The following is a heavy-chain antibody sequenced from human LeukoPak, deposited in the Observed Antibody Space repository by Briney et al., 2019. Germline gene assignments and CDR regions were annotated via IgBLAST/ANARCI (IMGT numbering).Heavy chain of an antibody. Sequence: SETLSLTCPVSGGSISSSSYYWGWIRQPPGKGLEWIGSIYYSGSTYYNPSLKSRVTISVDTSKNQFSLKLSSVTAADTAVYYCARRAQLRLGELEYFDYWGQGTLVTVSS. D-gene: IGHD3-16*01. CDR1: GGSISSSSYY. CDR3: ARRAQLRLGELEYFDY. V-gene: IGHV4-39*01. J-gene: IGHJ4*02. CDR2: IYYSGST.